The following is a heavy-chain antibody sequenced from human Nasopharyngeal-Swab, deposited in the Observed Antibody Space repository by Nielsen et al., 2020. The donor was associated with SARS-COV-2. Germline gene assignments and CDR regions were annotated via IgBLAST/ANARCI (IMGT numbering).Heavy chain of an antibody. CDR2: MNPKSGDV. D-gene: IGHD3/OR15-3a*01. Sequence: ASVKVSCKSSGYTFSRNDINWVRQATGQGLEWMGWMNPKSGDVGYVQKFQGRVTMTRNTSTTTAYMELSSLRHEDTAVYYCARGAFGLGHSWFDPWGQGTLVTVSS. V-gene: IGHV1-8*01. CDR3: ARGAFGLGHSWFDP. CDR1: GYTFSRND. J-gene: IGHJ5*02.